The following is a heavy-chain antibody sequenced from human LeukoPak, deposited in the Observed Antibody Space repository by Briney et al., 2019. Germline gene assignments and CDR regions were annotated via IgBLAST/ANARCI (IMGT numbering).Heavy chain of an antibody. CDR3: ARDLKGAFDI. CDR1: GFTFSSYE. CDR2: ISSSGSTI. Sequence: GGSLRLSCAASGFTFSSYEMNWVRQAPGKGLEWVSYISSSGSTIYYADSVKGRFTISRDNSKNTLYLQMNSLRAEDTAVYYCARDLKGAFDIWGQGTMVTVSS. V-gene: IGHV3-48*03. J-gene: IGHJ3*02.